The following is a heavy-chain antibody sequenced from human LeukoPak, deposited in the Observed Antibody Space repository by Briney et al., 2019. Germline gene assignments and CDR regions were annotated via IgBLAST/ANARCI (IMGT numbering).Heavy chain of an antibody. CDR1: GGSINDYY. D-gene: IGHD2-15*01. CDR3: ARDRYCIGGICYSGRFDP. CDR2: MYYSGST. J-gene: IGHJ5*02. Sequence: SETLSLTCTVSGGSINDYYWSWIRQPPGKGLEWIGYMYYSGSTNYNPSLKSRVSISIDTPKNQFSLKLSSVTAADTAVYYCARDRYCIGGICYSGRFDPWGRGTLVTVSS. V-gene: IGHV4-59*01.